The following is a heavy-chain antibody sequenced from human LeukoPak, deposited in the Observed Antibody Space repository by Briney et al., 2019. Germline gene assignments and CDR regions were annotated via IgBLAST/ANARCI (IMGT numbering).Heavy chain of an antibody. V-gene: IGHV4-61*01. CDR2: IYYSGST. CDR1: GGSVSRTSYY. D-gene: IGHD3-16*01. Sequence: SETLSLTCTVSGGSVSRTSYYWSWIRQPPGKGLEWIGYIYYSGSTVYNPSLKSRVTISVDTSKKQFSLKLSSATAADTAVYYCARVLDLSKRGLDAFDIWGQGTMVTVSS. J-gene: IGHJ3*02. CDR3: ARVLDLSKRGLDAFDI.